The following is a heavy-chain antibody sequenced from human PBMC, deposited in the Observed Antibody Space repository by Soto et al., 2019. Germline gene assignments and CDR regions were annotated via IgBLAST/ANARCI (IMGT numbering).Heavy chain of an antibody. J-gene: IGHJ6*02. CDR1: GFTFDNYA. CDR2: ISWNSNTI. D-gene: IGHD3-22*01. CDR3: ASEASYFETSSALDV. V-gene: IGHV3-9*01. Sequence: PGGSLRLSCAASGFTFDNYAMHWVRQAPGKGLEWVSGISWNSNTIAYADSVKGRFTISRDNAKNSLYLQMSSLGAEDTGLYYCASEASYFETSSALDVWGQGTKVTVSS.